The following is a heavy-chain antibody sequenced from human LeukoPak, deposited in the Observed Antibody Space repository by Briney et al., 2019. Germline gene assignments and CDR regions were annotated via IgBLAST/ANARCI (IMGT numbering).Heavy chain of an antibody. Sequence: GGSLRLSCAASGFTFSSYSMNWVRQAPGKGLEWVSSISSSSSYIYYADSVKGRFTTSRDNAKNSLYLQMNSLSTEDTAVYYCARVYYDSSGYYDYWGQGTLVTVSS. D-gene: IGHD3-22*01. J-gene: IGHJ4*02. CDR2: ISSSSSYI. CDR3: ARVYYDSSGYYDY. CDR1: GFTFSSYS. V-gene: IGHV3-21*01.